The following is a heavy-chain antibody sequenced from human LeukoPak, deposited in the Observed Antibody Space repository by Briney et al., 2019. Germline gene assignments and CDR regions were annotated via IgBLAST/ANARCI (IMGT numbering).Heavy chain of an antibody. D-gene: IGHD3-22*01. CDR2: VYYSGSP. J-gene: IGHJ4*02. V-gene: IGHV4-59*01. CDR1: GDSISRFY. CDR3: ARVGYYDGNGDYGFDF. Sequence: SETLSLTCTVSGDSISRFYWSWIRQPPGKGLESIGYVYYSGSPTYGPSLNSRVTISVDTSKNQFSLKMTSVTAADTAVYYCARVGYYDGNGDYGFDFWGQGVLVTVSS.